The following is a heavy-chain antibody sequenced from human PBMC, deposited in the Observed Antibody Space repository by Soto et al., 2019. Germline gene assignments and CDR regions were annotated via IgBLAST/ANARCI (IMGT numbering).Heavy chain of an antibody. CDR2: INPNSGGT. D-gene: IGHD3-22*01. J-gene: IGHJ4*02. CDR1: GYTFTGYY. Sequence: QVQLVQSGAEVKKPGASVKVSCKASGYTFTGYYMHWVRQAPGQGLEWMGWINPNSGGTNYAQKFQGWVTTTRDTSISTAYMELSRLRADDTAVYYCARDLDPYDSSGYYYLLYWGQGTLVTVSS. V-gene: IGHV1-2*04. CDR3: ARDLDPYDSSGYYYLLY.